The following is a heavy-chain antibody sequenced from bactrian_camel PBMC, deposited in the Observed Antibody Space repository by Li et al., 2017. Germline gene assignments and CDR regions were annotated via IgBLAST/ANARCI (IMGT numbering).Heavy chain of an antibody. V-gene: IGHV3S55*01. CDR2: ISSAGSA. CDR1: YTYDGGD. D-gene: IGHD6*01. CDR3: ASAAYHSNWARLEKRYYSY. J-gene: IGHJ4*01. Sequence: HVQLVESGGGSVQAGGSLRLSCGYTYDGGDMAWFRQAPGMEREGVAAISSAGSADYADSVKGRFTISKDNERNTLALQMNSLKPEDSAMYYCASAAYHSNWARLEKRYYSYWGQGTQVT.